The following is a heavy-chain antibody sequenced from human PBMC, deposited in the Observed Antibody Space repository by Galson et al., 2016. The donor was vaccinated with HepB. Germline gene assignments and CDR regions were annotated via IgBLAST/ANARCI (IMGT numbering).Heavy chain of an antibody. CDR3: ARLGGPYTSTWYATYYYDH. Sequence: SETLSLTCTVSGGSINSGGNYWNWIRQRPGKGLEWIGSIYYSGSTYFNPSLQSRVTMSVDTSKNQFSLKVNSVTAADTAVYYCARLGGPYTSTWYATYYYDHWGQGTLVTVSS. J-gene: IGHJ4*02. CDR1: GGSINSGGNY. D-gene: IGHD6-13*01. CDR2: IYYSGST. V-gene: IGHV4-39*01.